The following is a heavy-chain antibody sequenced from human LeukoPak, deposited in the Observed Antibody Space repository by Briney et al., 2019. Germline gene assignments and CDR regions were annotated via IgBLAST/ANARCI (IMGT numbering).Heavy chain of an antibody. CDR1: GFTFSRYS. V-gene: IGHV3-21*01. CDR3: ARDGVGATTGCVDY. J-gene: IGHJ4*02. D-gene: IGHD1-26*01. Sequence: GGSLRLSCAASGFTFSRYSMNWVRQAPGKGLEWVSSISSSSSYIYYTDSVKGRFTISRDNAKNSLYLQMNSLRAEDTAVYYCARDGVGATTGCVDYWGQGTLVTVSS. CDR2: ISSSSSYI.